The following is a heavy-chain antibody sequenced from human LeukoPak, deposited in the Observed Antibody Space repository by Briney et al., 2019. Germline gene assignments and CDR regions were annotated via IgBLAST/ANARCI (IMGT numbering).Heavy chain of an antibody. J-gene: IGHJ4*02. D-gene: IGHD3-22*01. V-gene: IGHV3-30*02. CDR3: ARGRADSSGYPW. Sequence: PGGSLRLSCAASGFTFSSYGMHWVRQAPGKGLEWVAFIRYDGSNKYYADSVKGRFTISRDNAKNSLYLQMNSLRAEDTAVYYCARGRADSSGYPWWGQGTLVTVSS. CDR1: GFTFSSYG. CDR2: IRYDGSNK.